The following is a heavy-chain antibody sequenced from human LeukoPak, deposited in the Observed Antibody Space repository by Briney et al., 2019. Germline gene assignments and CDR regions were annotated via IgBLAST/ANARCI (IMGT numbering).Heavy chain of an antibody. Sequence: GEPLKISCKVSGYTFTSYWIAWVRQMPGKGLGWMGIIYPGDSDTRYSPYFICQVTISVDKSITTAYMQWSNLKASDSAIYYCARYSPDVVIAPHAQFDYWGQGTQVTVSS. D-gene: IGHD2-15*01. CDR1: GYTFTSYW. J-gene: IGHJ4*02. CDR3: ARYSPDVVIAPHAQFDY. CDR2: IYPGDSDT. V-gene: IGHV5-51*01.